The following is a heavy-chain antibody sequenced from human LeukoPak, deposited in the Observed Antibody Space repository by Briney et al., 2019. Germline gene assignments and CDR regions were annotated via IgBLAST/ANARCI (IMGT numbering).Heavy chain of an antibody. CDR3: AREPTAAGYVDY. D-gene: IGHD2-2*01. CDR2: ISGSGTRT. Sequence: PGGSLRLSRAASGFTFTTYAMSWVRQAPGRGLEWVSAISGSGTRTYYADSVKGRFTVSRDNSKNTLYLQMNSLRAEDTAIYYCAREPTAAGYVDYWGQGTLATVSS. J-gene: IGHJ4*02. CDR1: GFTFTTYA. V-gene: IGHV3-23*01.